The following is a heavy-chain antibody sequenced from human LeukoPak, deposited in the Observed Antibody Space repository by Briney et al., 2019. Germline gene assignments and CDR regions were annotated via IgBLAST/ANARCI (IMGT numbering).Heavy chain of an antibody. D-gene: IGHD2-15*01. J-gene: IGHJ4*02. Sequence: ASVKVSCKVSGYNFPGYYMHWVRQAPGQGLEWLGWINTTSGGTNYAQKFQGRVTMTRDTSISTAYMELSSLRSDDTAVYYCARSRLGYCSGGACYASDYWGQGTLVTVSS. CDR3: ARSRLGYCSGGACYASDY. V-gene: IGHV1-2*02. CDR2: INTTSGGT. CDR1: GYNFPGYY.